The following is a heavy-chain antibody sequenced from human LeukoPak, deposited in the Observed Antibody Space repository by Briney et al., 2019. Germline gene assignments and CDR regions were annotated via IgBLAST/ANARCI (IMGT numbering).Heavy chain of an antibody. Sequence: GRSLRLSCAASGFTFSSYAMHWVRQAPGKGLEWVAVISYDGSNKYYADSVKGRCTISRDSSKNTLYLQMNSLRAEDTAVYYCARRYCSGGSRSPGDYWGQGTLVTVSS. J-gene: IGHJ4*02. CDR3: ARRYCSGGSRSPGDY. CDR1: GFTFSSYA. CDR2: ISYDGSNK. V-gene: IGHV3-30*04. D-gene: IGHD2-15*01.